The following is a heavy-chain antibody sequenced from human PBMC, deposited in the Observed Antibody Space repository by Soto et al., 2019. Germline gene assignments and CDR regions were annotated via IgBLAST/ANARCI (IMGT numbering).Heavy chain of an antibody. V-gene: IGHV3-23*01. D-gene: IGHD1-26*01. J-gene: IGHJ4*02. CDR2: ISGSGGST. CDR1: GFTFSSYA. CDR3: ARRGSGSYYDY. Sequence: EVQLLESGGGLVQPGGSLRLSCAASGFTFSSYAMRWVRQAAVKGLEGVSAISGSGGSTYYADSVKGRFTISRDNSKNSLYLQMNSLRAEDTAVYYCARRGSGSYYDYWGQGTLVTVSS.